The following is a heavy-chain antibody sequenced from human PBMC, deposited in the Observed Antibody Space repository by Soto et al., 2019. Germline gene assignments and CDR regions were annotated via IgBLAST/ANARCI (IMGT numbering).Heavy chain of an antibody. J-gene: IGHJ5*02. D-gene: IGHD2-2*01. CDR3: ARVPDR. CDR2: MYNSGST. V-gene: IGHV4-59*12. Sequence: PSETLSLTCTVSGASISRYYWSWIRQSPGKGLEWIGYMYNSGSTYYNPSLKSRVTISVDTSKNQFSLKLSSVTAADTAVYYCARVPDRWGQGTLVTVSS. CDR1: GASISRYY.